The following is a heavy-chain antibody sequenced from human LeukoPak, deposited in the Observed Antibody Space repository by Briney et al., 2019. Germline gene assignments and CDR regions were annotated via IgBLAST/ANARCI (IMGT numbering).Heavy chain of an antibody. CDR1: GFTFGSHA. CDR3: GKTTVGYSSGQKPAWPVDY. D-gene: IGHD5-18*01. V-gene: IGHV3-23*01. J-gene: IGHJ4*02. CDR2: IFGSGGSP. Sequence: PGGSLRLSCEVSGFTFGSHAMSWVRRAPGKGLEWVAGIFGSGGSPHYADSVKGRFTISRDNSRNTVYLQINSLRADDTAVYYCGKTTVGYSSGQKPAWPVDYWGQGTLVTVSS.